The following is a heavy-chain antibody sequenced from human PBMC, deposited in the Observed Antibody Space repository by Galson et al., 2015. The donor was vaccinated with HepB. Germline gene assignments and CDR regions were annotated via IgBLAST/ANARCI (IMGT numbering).Heavy chain of an antibody. J-gene: IGHJ6*02. CDR3: ARAWCIAATSYYYGMDV. CDR2: TYYRSKWYN. V-gene: IGHV6-1*01. Sequence: CAISGDSVSSNSAAWNWIRQSPSRGLEWLGRTYYRSKWYNDYAVSVKSRITINPDTSKNQFSLQLNSVTPEDTAVYYCARAWCIAATSYYYGMDVWGQGTTVTVSS. D-gene: IGHD6-13*01. CDR1: GDSVSSNSAA.